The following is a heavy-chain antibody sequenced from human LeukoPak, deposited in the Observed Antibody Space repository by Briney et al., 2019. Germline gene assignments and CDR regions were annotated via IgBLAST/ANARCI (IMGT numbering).Heavy chain of an antibody. CDR1: GFTFRNFY. Sequence: GGSLRLSCVASGFTFRNFYMHWVRQVPGKGLVWVSRISGDGSSIFYADSVKGRFTISRDNAKNSLYVQMNSLRADDSAVYYCARSSNGVYIQWGQGTLVTVSS. J-gene: IGHJ4*02. CDR3: ARSSNGVYIQ. V-gene: IGHV3-74*01. CDR2: ISGDGSSI. D-gene: IGHD2-8*01.